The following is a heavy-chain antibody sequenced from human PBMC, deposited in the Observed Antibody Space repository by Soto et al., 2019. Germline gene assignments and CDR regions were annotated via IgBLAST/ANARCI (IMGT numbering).Heavy chain of an antibody. D-gene: IGHD5-18*01. CDR2: IYYGGST. Sequence: QLQLQESGPGLVKPSETLSLTCTVSGGSISSSSYYWGWIRQPPGKGLEWIGRIYYGGSTYYNPSLQSRVTIPLQTSMYQFSLTLRYVTAADTAVYYCARVPSYSRNSDFDYWGQGTLVTVSS. CDR1: GGSISSSSYY. CDR3: ARVPSYSRNSDFDY. J-gene: IGHJ4*02. V-gene: IGHV4-39*01.